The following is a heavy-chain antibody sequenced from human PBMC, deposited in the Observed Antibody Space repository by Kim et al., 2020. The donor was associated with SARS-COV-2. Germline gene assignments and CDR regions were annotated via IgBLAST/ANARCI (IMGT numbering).Heavy chain of an antibody. D-gene: IGHD3-3*01. J-gene: IGHJ6*02. CDR3: AKDDFWSGYYSQDGMDV. V-gene: IGHV3-23*01. Sequence: VKGRFTISIDNSKNTLYLQMNSLRAEDTAVYYCAKDDFWSGYYSQDGMDVWGQGTTVTVSS.